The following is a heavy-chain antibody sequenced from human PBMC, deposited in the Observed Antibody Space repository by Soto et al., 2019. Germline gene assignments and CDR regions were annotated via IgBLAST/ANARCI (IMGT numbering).Heavy chain of an antibody. V-gene: IGHV3-30*18. CDR1: GFTFNFFG. CDR3: AKERRYSFDAFDI. Sequence: QEQLVESGGGVVQAGRSLRLSCAASGFTFNFFGMHWVRQAPGKGLEWVAVISYDGSEKYYADSVKGRFTMSSDNSKNMVYLEMSSLGPEDTSVYYCAKERRYSFDAFDIWGHGTMVTVSS. CDR2: ISYDGSEK. D-gene: IGHD5-12*01. J-gene: IGHJ3*02.